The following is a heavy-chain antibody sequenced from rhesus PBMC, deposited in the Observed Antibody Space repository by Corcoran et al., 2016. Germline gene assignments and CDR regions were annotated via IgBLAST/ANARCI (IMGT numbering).Heavy chain of an antibody. CDR1: GFTFSDHY. CDR3: AREDSYSYFDY. J-gene: IGHJ4*01. V-gene: IGHV3-37*01. Sequence: EVQLVETGGGLVQPGGSLNLSCAASGFTFSDHYMDWVRQAPGKGLEWVSISSGSSSSTYYPDSVKGLFTISRDNAKNTLYLQMNSPRAEDTAVYYCAREDSYSYFDYWGQGVLVTVSS. CDR2: SSGSSSST. D-gene: IGHD5-36*02.